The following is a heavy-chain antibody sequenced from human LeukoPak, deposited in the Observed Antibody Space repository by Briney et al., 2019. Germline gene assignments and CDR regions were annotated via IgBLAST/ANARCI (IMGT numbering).Heavy chain of an antibody. CDR3: ARGSCGWFLTGDHYFDY. D-gene: IGHD6-19*01. CDR2: IIPILGIA. J-gene: IGHJ4*02. Sequence: ASVKVSCKASGGTFSSYAISWVRQAPGQGLEWMGRIIPILGIANYAQKFQGRVTITADKSTSTAYMELSSLRSEDTAVYYCARGSCGWFLTGDHYFDYWGQGTLVTVSS. V-gene: IGHV1-69*04. CDR1: GGTFSSYA.